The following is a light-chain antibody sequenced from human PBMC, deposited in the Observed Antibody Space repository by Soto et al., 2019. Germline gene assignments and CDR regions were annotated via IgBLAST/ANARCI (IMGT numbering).Light chain of an antibody. CDR1: QSISSTY. CDR2: GAS. Sequence: EIVLTQSPGTLSLSPGERATLSCRASQSISSTYLAWYQQKPGQAPRLLIYGASTRTPGIPDRFSGSGSGTDFTLSISRLEPEDFAVYYCQHYDSSPMYTFGQGTKLEIK. J-gene: IGKJ2*01. CDR3: QHYDSSPMYT. V-gene: IGKV3-20*01.